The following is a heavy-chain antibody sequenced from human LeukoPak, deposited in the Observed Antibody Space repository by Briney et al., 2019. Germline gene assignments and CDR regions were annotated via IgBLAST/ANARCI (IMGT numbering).Heavy chain of an antibody. CDR3: ARRWRSSNWFDP. J-gene: IGHJ5*02. D-gene: IGHD6-19*01. V-gene: IGHV4-59*08. Sequence: SETLSLTCTVSGGSISSYYWSWIRQPPGKGLEWIGYIYYSGSTNYNPSLKSRVTISIDTSKNQFSLKLSSVTAADTAVYYCARRWRSSNWFDPWGQGTLVTVSS. CDR1: GGSISSYY. CDR2: IYYSGST.